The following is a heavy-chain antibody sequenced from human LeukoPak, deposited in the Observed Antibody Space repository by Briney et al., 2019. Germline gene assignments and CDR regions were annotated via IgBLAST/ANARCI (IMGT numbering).Heavy chain of an antibody. CDR3: ARERVNYYGSGSYPSDY. D-gene: IGHD3-10*01. V-gene: IGHV3-48*01. J-gene: IGHJ4*02. CDR2: ISGGGAST. CDR1: GFTFSDFW. Sequence: GGSLRLSCAGSGFTFSDFWMTWVRQTPGKGLEWVSAISGGGASTYYADSVKGRFTISRDNAKNSLYLQMNSLRAEDTAVYYCARERVNYYGSGSYPSDYWGQGTLVTVSS.